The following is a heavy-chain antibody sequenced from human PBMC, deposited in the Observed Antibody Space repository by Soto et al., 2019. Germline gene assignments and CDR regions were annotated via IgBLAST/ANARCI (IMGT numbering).Heavy chain of an antibody. J-gene: IGHJ3*02. V-gene: IGHV3-74*01. CDR1: GFSFSNYW. D-gene: IGHD3-9*01. CDR2: VNNDGRDT. Sequence: EVQVVESGGDLVQPGGSLRLSCAASGFSFSNYWMHWVRQAPGKGLVWVSRVNNDGRDTIYADSEMGRFTVSRDNAKNTLFLQMNSLRIDDTAMYYCARGSIDHAFDIWGQGTMVTVSS. CDR3: ARGSIDHAFDI.